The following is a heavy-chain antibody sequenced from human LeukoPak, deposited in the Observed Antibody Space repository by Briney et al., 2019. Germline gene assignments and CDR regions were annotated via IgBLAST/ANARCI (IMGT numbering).Heavy chain of an antibody. D-gene: IGHD3-10*01. CDR3: ARDKKSGESSEIDY. Sequence: GGSLTLSCAASGFTFSNYWVHWVRQAPGKGLVWVSRINRDGSTTKYADSVKGRFTVSRDNAKNTLNLQMNSLGAEDTAVYYCARDKKSGESSEIDYWGQGTLVTVSS. CDR1: GFTFSNYW. V-gene: IGHV3-74*03. J-gene: IGHJ4*02. CDR2: INRDGSTT.